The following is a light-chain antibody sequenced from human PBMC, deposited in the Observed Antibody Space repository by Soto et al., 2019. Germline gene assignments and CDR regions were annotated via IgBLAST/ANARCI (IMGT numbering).Light chain of an antibody. CDR3: QQRSNWPLT. CDR1: QSVSSY. CDR2: DSS. V-gene: IGKV3-11*01. Sequence: EIVLTQFPATLSLSPGEGVILSCRASQSVSSYLAWYQQKRGQAPRRLIYDSSNRATGIPARFSGSGSGTDFSLIISSLEPEDFAVYYCQQRSNWPLTFGGGTKVEIK. J-gene: IGKJ4*01.